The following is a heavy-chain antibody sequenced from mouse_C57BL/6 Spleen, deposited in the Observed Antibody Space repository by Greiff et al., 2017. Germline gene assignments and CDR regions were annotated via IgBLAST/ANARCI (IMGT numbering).Heavy chain of an antibody. CDR2: IYPGDGDT. CDR1: GYAFSSSW. J-gene: IGHJ2*01. D-gene: IGHD2-1*01. V-gene: IGHV1-82*01. CDR3: AEGNSYYFDY. Sequence: VQLQQSGPELVKPGASVKISCKASGYAFSSSWMNWVKQRPGKGLEWIGRIYPGDGDTNYNGKFKGKATLTADKSSSTAYMQLSSLTSEDSAVCFCAEGNSYYFDYWGQGTTLTVSS.